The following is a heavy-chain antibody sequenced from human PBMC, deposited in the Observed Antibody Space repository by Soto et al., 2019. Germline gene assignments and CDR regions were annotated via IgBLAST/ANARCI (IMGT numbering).Heavy chain of an antibody. CDR2: ISSSKTT. CDR1: GITFSSYS. Sequence: GGSLRLSCTASGITFSSYSMNWVRQAPGKGLEWLSYISSSKTTYADFLKVRFTISRDNAKNSVYLQMNSLRDEDTAVYYCVGDQDVHTPMVHGNYWGRGTRVTVS. D-gene: IGHD5-18*01. J-gene: IGHJ4*02. V-gene: IGHV3-48*02. CDR3: VGDQDVHTPMVHGNY.